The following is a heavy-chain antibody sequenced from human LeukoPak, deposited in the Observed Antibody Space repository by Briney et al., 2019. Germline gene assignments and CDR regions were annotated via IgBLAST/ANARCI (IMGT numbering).Heavy chain of an antibody. Sequence: SETLSLTCTVSGASISSGTYYWSWIRQHPGKGLEWIGYIYYTGTTDYNPSLKSRVTISRDTSKNQFSLSLSSVTAADTPVFYCARVGSRDNFHFDYWGQGTLVTVSS. J-gene: IGHJ4*02. CDR2: IYYTGTT. V-gene: IGHV4-31*03. CDR3: ARVGSRDNFHFDY. CDR1: GASISSGTYY. D-gene: IGHD2-15*01.